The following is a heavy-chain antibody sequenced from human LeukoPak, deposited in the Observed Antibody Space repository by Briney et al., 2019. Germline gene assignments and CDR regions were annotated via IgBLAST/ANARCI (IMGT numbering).Heavy chain of an antibody. D-gene: IGHD4-17*01. V-gene: IGHV3-53*01. CDR2: IYSGGST. CDR3: ARLRVDAFDI. CDR1: GFTVSSNY. J-gene: IGHJ3*02. Sequence: GSLRLSCAASGFTVSSNYMSWVRQAPGKGLEWVSVIYSGGSTYCADSVKGRFTISRDNSKNTLYLQMNSLRAEDTAVYYCARLRVDAFDIWGQGTMVTVSS.